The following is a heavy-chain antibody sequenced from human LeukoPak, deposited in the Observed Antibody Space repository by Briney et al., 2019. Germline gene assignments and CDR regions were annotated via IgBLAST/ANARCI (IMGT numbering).Heavy chain of an antibody. CDR1: GGFINSYY. V-gene: IGHV4-4*07. J-gene: IGHJ6*03. Sequence: SETLSLTCTVSGGFINSYYWSWIRQPARKGLEWIGRVYTSGITNYNPSLKSRITMSVDTSKNQFSLKLTSVTAADTAVYYCARHNGFDRGYYYYMDVWGKGTTVTVSS. D-gene: IGHD3-9*01. CDR2: VYTSGIT. CDR3: ARHNGFDRGYYYYMDV.